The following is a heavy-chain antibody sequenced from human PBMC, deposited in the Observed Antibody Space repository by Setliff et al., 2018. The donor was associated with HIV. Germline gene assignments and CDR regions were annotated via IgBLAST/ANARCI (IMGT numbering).Heavy chain of an antibody. J-gene: IGHJ4*01. CDR1: GGSINNDIYF. CDR2: IYYSGST. V-gene: IGHV4-31*03. Sequence: TLSLTCTVSGGSINNDIYFWTWIRQRPGKGLEWIGYIYYSGSTHSNPSLKSRLTISVDTSSNQFSLKLNSVTAADTAIYYCARSSRSSPFWFDYWGLGTLVTVSS. D-gene: IGHD6-6*01. CDR3: ARSSRSSPFWFDY.